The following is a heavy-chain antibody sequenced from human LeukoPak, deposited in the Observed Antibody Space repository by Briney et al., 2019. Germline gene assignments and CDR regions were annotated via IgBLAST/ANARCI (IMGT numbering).Heavy chain of an antibody. CDR2: INHSGST. D-gene: IGHD3-10*01. J-gene: IGHJ4*02. Sequence: PSETLSLTCAVYGGSFSGYYWSWIRQPPGKGLEWIGEINHSGSTNYNPSLKSRVTISVDTSKNQFSLKLSSVTAADTAVYYCARDTYYYGSGSYPTLDYWGQGTLVTVSS. CDR3: ARDTYYYGSGSYPTLDY. V-gene: IGHV4-34*01. CDR1: GGSFSGYY.